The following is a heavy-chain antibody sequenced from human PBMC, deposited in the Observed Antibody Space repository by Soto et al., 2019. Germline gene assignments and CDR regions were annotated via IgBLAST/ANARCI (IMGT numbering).Heavy chain of an antibody. CDR1: GGSISTSRSY. CDR3: ARQPTTGDTDLWFDP. D-gene: IGHD2-21*01. V-gene: IGHV4-39*01. Sequence: SDTLSLTCSVSGGSISTSRSYWAWIRQPPGKGLEWLANIFYSGSTFYNPSLASRVSVSVDTSKNEFSLKLRSVTAADTAVYYCARQPTTGDTDLWFDPWGQGTVVTVSS. CDR2: IFYSGST. J-gene: IGHJ5*02.